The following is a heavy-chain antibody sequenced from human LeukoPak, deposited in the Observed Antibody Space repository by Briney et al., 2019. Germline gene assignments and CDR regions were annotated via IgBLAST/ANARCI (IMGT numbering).Heavy chain of an antibody. CDR1: GFTVSSNE. V-gene: IGHV3-21*01. CDR2: ISSSSSYI. CDR3: ARGIRYCSGGSCYGHWFDP. D-gene: IGHD2-15*01. Sequence: GGSLRLSCAASGFTVSSNEMSWVRQAPGKGLEWVSSISSSSSYIYYADSVKGRFTISRDNAKNSLYLQMNSLRAEDTAVYYCARGIRYCSGGSCYGHWFDPWGQGTLVTVSS. J-gene: IGHJ5*02.